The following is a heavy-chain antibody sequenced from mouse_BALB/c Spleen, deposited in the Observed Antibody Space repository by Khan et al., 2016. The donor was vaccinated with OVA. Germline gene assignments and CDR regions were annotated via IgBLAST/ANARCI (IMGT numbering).Heavy chain of an antibody. CDR3: DRTARIKY. CDR1: GYSITSGYG. J-gene: IGHJ2*01. V-gene: IGHV3-2*02. Sequence: VELVESGPGLVKPSQSLSLTCTVTGYSITSGYGWNWIRQFPGNKLEWMGYISYSGSTNYNPSLKSRTSITRDTSKNPFFLQLNSVTTEDTATYYCDRTARIKYWGQGTTLTVSS. CDR2: ISYSGST. D-gene: IGHD1-2*01.